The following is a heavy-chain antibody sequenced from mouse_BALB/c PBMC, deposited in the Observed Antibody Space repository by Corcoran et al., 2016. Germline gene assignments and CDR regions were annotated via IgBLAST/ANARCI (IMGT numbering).Heavy chain of an antibody. CDR1: GFNIKDYY. D-gene: IGHD4-1*01. J-gene: IGHJ3*01. Sequence: EVQLQQSGAELVRPGALVKLSCKASGFNIKDYYMHWVKQRPEQGLEWIGWIDPENGNTIYDPKFQGKASITADTSSNTAYLQLSSLTSEDTAVYYCARSNWAWIAYWGQGTLVTVSA. V-gene: IGHV14-1*02. CDR3: ARSNWAWIAY. CDR2: IDPENGNT.